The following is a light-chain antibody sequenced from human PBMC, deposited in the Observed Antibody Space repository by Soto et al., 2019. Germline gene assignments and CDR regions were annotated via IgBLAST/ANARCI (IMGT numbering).Light chain of an antibody. V-gene: IGLV1-40*01. CDR2: GNT. Sequence: QAVVTQPPSVSGAPGQRVTISCTGSSSNIGSTYDVQWYQQLPGTAPKLLIHGNTNRPSGVPDRFSGSQSGTSASLAITGLQADDEADYYCQSYDDSLSVHYVFGTGTKLTVL. CDR1: SSNIGSTYD. CDR3: QSYDDSLSVHYV. J-gene: IGLJ1*01.